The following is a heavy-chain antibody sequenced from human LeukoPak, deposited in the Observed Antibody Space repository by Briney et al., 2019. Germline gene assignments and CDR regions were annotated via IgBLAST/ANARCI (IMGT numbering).Heavy chain of an antibody. D-gene: IGHD4-17*01. CDR2: LNPDGSATT. Sequence: GGSLRLSCAASGFSFSSSWMSWVRQPPGKGLEWVADLNPDGSATTYYADSVKGRFTVSRDNAKNFLYLQMNNLRVEDTAIYYCARDPHYGALDYWGQGILVTVSS. V-gene: IGHV3-7*01. CDR1: GFSFSSSW. CDR3: ARDPHYGALDY. J-gene: IGHJ4*02.